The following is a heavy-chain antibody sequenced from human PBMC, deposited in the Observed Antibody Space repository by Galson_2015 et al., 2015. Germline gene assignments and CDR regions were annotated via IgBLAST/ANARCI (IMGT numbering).Heavy chain of an antibody. J-gene: IGHJ3*02. CDR2: IYYSGSA. CDR1: GDSITTYY. D-gene: IGHD1-14*01. CDR3: ARRSRAGGAFEI. Sequence: SETLSLTCTVSGDSITTYYWNWIRQPPGKGLEWIGYIYYSGSAKYNPSLKSRVTILLDTSNNQFSLRLSAVTAADTAVYHCARRSRAGGAFEIWGQGTMVTVS. V-gene: IGHV4-59*08.